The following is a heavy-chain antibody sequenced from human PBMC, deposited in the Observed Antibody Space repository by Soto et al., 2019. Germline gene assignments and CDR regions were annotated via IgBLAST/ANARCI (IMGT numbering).Heavy chain of an antibody. CDR2: IYHSGST. Sequence: PSETLSLTCAVSGGSISSGGYSWSWIRQPPGKGLEWIGYIYHSGSTYYNPSLKSRVTISVDRSKNQFSLKLSSVTAADTAVYYCAREVEANWLDPWGQGTLVTVSS. J-gene: IGHJ5*02. V-gene: IGHV4-30-2*01. CDR1: GGSISSGGYS. D-gene: IGHD2-15*01. CDR3: AREVEANWLDP.